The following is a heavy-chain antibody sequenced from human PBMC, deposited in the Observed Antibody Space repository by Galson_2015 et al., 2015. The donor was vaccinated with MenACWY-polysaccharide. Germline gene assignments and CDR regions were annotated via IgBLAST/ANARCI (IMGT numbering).Heavy chain of an antibody. CDR3: ARVGRDHSGSYFHGGFDP. D-gene: IGHD1-26*01. V-gene: IGHV3-33*01. Sequence: SLRLSCAATRFTFSGYGMHWVRQAPGKGLEWVAFIWDDGSRKYYADSVKGRFAISRDNSDNTLYLQMNNLRVADTAVYYCARVGRDHSGSYFHGGFDPWGQGTLVTVSS. CDR1: RFTFSGYG. CDR2: IWDDGSRK. J-gene: IGHJ5*02.